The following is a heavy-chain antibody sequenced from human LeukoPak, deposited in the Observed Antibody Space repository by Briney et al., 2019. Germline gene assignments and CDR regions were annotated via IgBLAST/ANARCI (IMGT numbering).Heavy chain of an antibody. D-gene: IGHD6-13*01. J-gene: IGHJ4*02. CDR2: IYSGGST. CDR1: GFTVSSNY. Sequence: GGSLRLSCAASGFTVSSNYMSWVPQAPGKGREWVSLIYSGGSTLYADSVKGRFTISRDNAKNSLYLQMNSLRAEDTAVYFCARDESYSSDYWGQGTLVTISS. V-gene: IGHV3-53*01. CDR3: ARDESYSSDY.